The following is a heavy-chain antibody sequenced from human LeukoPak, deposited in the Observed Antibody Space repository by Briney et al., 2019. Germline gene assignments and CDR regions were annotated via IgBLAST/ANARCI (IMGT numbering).Heavy chain of an antibody. D-gene: IGHD3-16*01. CDR2: LYSGGRT. CDR3: AKDRNPTFGGVIASNWFDP. CDR1: GFTVSSIY. Sequence: GGSLRLSCAASGFTVSSIYMSWVRQAPGKGLEWVSLLYSGGRTYYTDSAKGRFTISRDNSKNTLYLQMNSLRAEDTAVYYCAKDRNPTFGGVIASNWFDPWGQGTLVTVSS. J-gene: IGHJ5*02. V-gene: IGHV3-53*01.